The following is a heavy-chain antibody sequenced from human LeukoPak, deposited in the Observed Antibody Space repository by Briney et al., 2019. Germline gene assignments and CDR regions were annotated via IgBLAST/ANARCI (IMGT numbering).Heavy chain of an antibody. CDR2: ISAYNGNT. CDR3: ARDRPPLWFGELLRLDY. J-gene: IGHJ4*02. Sequence: ASVKVSCKASGYTLTSYGISWVRQAPGQGLEWMGWISAYNGNTNYAQKLQGRVTMTTDTSTSTAYMELRSLRSDDTAVYYCARDRPPLWFGELLRLDYWGQGTLVTVSS. CDR1: GYTLTSYG. D-gene: IGHD3-10*01. V-gene: IGHV1-18*01.